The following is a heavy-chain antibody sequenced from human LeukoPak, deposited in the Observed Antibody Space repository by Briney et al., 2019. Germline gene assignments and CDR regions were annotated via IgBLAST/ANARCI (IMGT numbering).Heavy chain of an antibody. D-gene: IGHD3-22*01. CDR2: INWNGGST. J-gene: IGHJ4*02. Sequence: PGGSLRLSCAASGFTFDDYGMSWVRQARGKGLEWVSGINWNGGSTGYADSVKGRFTISRDNAKNSLYLQMNSLRAEDTALYHCARDLYDSSGYCYDYWGQGTLVTVSS. CDR3: ARDLYDSSGYCYDY. CDR1: GFTFDDYG. V-gene: IGHV3-20*01.